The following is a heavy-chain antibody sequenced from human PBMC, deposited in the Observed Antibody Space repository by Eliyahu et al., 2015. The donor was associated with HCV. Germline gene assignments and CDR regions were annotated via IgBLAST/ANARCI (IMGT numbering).Heavy chain of an antibody. CDR1: GGSFSGYY. V-gene: IGHV4-34*01. CDR2: INHSGST. Sequence: QVQLQQWGAGLLKPSETLSLTCAVYGGSFSGYYWSWIRQPPGKGLEWIGEINHSGSTNYNPSLKSRVTISVDTSKNQFSLKLSSVTAADTAVYYCARSRGILEWLCYWGQGTLVTVSS. CDR3: ARSRGILEWLCY. D-gene: IGHD3-3*01. J-gene: IGHJ4*02.